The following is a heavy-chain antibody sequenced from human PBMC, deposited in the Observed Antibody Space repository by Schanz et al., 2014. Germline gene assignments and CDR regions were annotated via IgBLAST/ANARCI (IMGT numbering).Heavy chain of an antibody. V-gene: IGHV3-23*01. D-gene: IGHD1-1*01. Sequence: EVQLLESGGGLIQPGGSLRLSCSASGFTFSIYAMHWVRQAPGKGLEWVSTIGTSGGTNYAESVKGRFTISRDNSKNTLYLEMNSLRAEDTALYYCARDRRNADLDYWGQGTLVTVSS. CDR3: ARDRRNADLDY. J-gene: IGHJ4*02. CDR2: IGTSGGT. CDR1: GFTFSIYA.